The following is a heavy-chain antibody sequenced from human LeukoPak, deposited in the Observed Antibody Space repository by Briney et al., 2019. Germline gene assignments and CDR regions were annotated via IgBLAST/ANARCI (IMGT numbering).Heavy chain of an antibody. CDR2: INHSGST. V-gene: IGHV4-34*01. Sequence: SETLSLTCAIYGGSFSGYYWSWIRQPPGKGLEWIGEINHSGSTNYNPSLKSRLTISVDTSKIQFSLKLSSVTAADTAVYYCARDDFWSGFNWFDPWGQGTLSPSPQ. D-gene: IGHD3-3*01. J-gene: IGHJ5*02. CDR3: ARDDFWSGFNWFDP. CDR1: GGSFSGYY.